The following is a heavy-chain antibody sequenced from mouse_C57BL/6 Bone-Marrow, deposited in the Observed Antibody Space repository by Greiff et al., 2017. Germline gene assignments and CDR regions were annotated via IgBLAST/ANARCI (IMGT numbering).Heavy chain of an antibody. CDR2: INPNSGGT. Sequence: EVQLQQSGPELVKPGASVKIPCKASGYTFTDYNMAWVKQSHGKSLAWIGDINPNSGGTIYNQKFKGKATLTVEKASSTAYMALLSLRSEDTAVYYCSRRGRYAMDYWGQGTSLTVSS. V-gene: IGHV1-18*01. J-gene: IGHJ4*01. CDR3: SRRGRYAMDY. CDR1: GYTFTDYN.